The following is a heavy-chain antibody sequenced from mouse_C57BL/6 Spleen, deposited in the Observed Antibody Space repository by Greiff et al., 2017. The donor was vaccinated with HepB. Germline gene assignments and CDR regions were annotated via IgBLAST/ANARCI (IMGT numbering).Heavy chain of an antibody. J-gene: IGHJ1*03. CDR1: GYTFTTYP. Sequence: VQLQESGAELVKPGASVKMSCKASGYTFTTYPIEWMKQNHGKSLEWIGNFHPYNDDTKYNEKFKGKATLTVEKSSSTVYLELSRLTSDDSAVYYVARNGGSRFVYCAYGGWGTGTTVTAAS. D-gene: IGHD1-1*01. CDR3: ARNGGSRFVYCAYGG. CDR2: FHPYNDDT. V-gene: IGHV1-47*01.